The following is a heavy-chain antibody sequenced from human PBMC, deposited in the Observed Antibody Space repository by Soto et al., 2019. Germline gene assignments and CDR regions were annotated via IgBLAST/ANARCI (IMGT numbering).Heavy chain of an antibody. V-gene: IGHV1-69*13. CDR2: IIPIFGTA. CDR3: ARDPSSSSVSDAFDI. CDR1: GGTFSSYA. Sequence: ASVKVSCKASGGTFSSYAISWVRQAPGQGLEWMGGIIPIFGTANYAQKFQGRVTITADESTSTAYMELSSLRSEDTAVYYCARDPSSSSVSDAFDIWGQGAMVTVSS. J-gene: IGHJ3*02. D-gene: IGHD6-6*01.